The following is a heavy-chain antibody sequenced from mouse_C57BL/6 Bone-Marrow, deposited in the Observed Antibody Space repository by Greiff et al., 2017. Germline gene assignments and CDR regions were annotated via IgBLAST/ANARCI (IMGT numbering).Heavy chain of an antibody. D-gene: IGHD4-1*01. CDR3: ARPGTFYAMDY. CDR1: GYTFTGYW. V-gene: IGHV1-9*01. J-gene: IGHJ4*01. Sequence: QVQLQQSGAELMKPGASVKLSCTASGYTFTGYWIEWVKQRPGHGLEWIGEILPGSGSTYYNEKFKGKATFTADTSSNTAYMRLSSLTTEDSAIYYCARPGTFYAMDYWGQGTSVTVSS. CDR2: ILPGSGST.